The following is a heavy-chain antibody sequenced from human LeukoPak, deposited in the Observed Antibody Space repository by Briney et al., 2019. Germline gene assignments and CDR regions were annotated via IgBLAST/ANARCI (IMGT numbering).Heavy chain of an antibody. D-gene: IGHD6-13*01. V-gene: IGHV1-46*01. CDR1: GYTPTSSI. Sequence: GASVKDSCKEPGYTPTSSIMHWVRQALGQGLEWMGLINPTVGDTIYAQKFQGRVTMTRDMSTSTVYMELSSLRSDDTAVYYFARYGFSSSWQGGWHAFDIWGQGTMVTVSS. CDR3: ARYGFSSSWQGGWHAFDI. CDR2: INPTVGDT. J-gene: IGHJ3*02.